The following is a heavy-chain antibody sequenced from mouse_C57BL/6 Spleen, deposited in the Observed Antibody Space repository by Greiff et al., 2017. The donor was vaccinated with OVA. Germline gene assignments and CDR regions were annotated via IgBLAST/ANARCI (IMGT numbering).Heavy chain of an antibody. Sequence: EVQRVESEGGLVQPGSSMKLSCTASGFTFSDYYMAWVRQVPEKGLEWVANINYDGSSTYYLDSLKSRFIISRDNAKNILYLQMSSLKSEDTATYYCARQLRGAMDYWGQGTSVTVSS. CDR2: INYDGSST. CDR1: GFTFSDYY. J-gene: IGHJ4*01. CDR3: ARQLRGAMDY. D-gene: IGHD3-2*02. V-gene: IGHV5-16*01.